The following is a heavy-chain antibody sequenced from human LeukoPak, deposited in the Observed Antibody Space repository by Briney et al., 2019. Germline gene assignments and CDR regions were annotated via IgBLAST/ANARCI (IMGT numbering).Heavy chain of an antibody. J-gene: IGHJ4*02. CDR3: ARAGCDF. CDR1: GFTFSSYT. V-gene: IGHV3-21*01. CDR2: ITTSGTYI. Sequence: GESLRLSCAASGFTFSSYTMNWVRQAPGKGLEWVSSITTSGTYIYYADSVKGRFNISRDNARNSLYLQMNSLRAEDTAVHYCARAGCDFWGQGTLVTVSS. D-gene: IGHD6-19*01.